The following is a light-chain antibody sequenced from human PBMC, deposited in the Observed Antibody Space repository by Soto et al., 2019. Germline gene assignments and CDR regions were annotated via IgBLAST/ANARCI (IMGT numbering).Light chain of an antibody. CDR2: GAS. Sequence: DIVLTQSPGTLSLSPGERATLSCRASQSVSSSYLAWYQQKPGQAPRLLIYGASSRATGIPDRFSGSGSGTDFTLTISRLEPEDFAVYYCQQYASPLTFGGGTKVDIK. CDR3: QQYASPLT. V-gene: IGKV3-20*01. CDR1: QSVSSSY. J-gene: IGKJ4*01.